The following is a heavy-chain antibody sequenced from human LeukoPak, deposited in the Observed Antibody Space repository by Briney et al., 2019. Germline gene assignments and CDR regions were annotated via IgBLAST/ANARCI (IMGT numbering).Heavy chain of an antibody. CDR2: INRDGRST. Sequence: GGSLRLSCAASGFTFSSDWMHWVRQAPGKGLVWVSRINRDGRSTTYADSVKGRFTISRDNAKNTLYLQMNSLRAEDTAVYYCARDRVSTPMDAFDYWGQGTLVTVSS. J-gene: IGHJ4*02. CDR1: GFTFSSDW. D-gene: IGHD5-18*01. V-gene: IGHV3-74*01. CDR3: ARDRVSTPMDAFDY.